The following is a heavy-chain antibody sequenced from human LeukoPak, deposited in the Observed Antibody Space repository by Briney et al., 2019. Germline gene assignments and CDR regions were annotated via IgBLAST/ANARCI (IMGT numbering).Heavy chain of an antibody. D-gene: IGHD6-13*01. CDR3: ARGAAAGSFDY. CDR2: INQDGSEK. CDR1: GFTFSHYW. J-gene: IGHJ4*02. Sequence: SGGSLRLSCAASGFTFSHYWMSWVRQAPGKGLEWVANINQDGSEKSYVDSVKGRFTISGDNAKNSLYLQVNSLRAEDTAVYYCARGAAAGSFDYWGQGTLVTVSS. V-gene: IGHV3-7*01.